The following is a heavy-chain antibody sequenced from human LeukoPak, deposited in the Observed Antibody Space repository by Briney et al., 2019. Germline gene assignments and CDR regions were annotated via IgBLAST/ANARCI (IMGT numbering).Heavy chain of an antibody. V-gene: IGHV1-69*04. CDR1: GDTFNSHG. J-gene: IGHJ5*02. Sequence: GASVKVSCKISGDTFNSHGISWVRQAPGQGLEWMGRIIPILGIANYAQKFQGRVTITADKSTSTAYMELSSLRSEDTAVYYCARAPSNWFDPWGQGTLVTVSS. CDR2: IIPILGIA. CDR3: ARAPSNWFDP.